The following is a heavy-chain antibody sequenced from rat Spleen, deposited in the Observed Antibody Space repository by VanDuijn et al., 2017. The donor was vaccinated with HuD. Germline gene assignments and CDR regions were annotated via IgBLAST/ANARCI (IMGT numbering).Heavy chain of an antibody. CDR3: TTLGTIAAPDWFAY. V-gene: IGHV5-31*01. CDR1: GFTFHNYW. Sequence: EVQLVESGGGLVQPGRSLKLSCVASGFTFHNYWMTWIRQAPGKGLEWISSITTTGGSTYYSDSVKGRFTISRDNAKSTLYLQMDCLRSEDTATYYCTTLGTIAAPDWFAYWGQGTLVTVSS. CDR2: ITTTGGST. D-gene: IGHD1-2*01. J-gene: IGHJ3*01.